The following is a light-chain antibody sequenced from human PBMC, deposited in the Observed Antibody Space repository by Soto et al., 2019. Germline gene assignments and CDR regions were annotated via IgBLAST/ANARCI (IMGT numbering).Light chain of an antibody. CDR1: QSISSY. CDR2: AAS. CDR3: QQLNSYPSIT. V-gene: IGKV1-9*01. Sequence: DIQMTQSPSSLSASVGDRVTITCRASQSISSYLNWYQQKPGKAPKLLIYAASSLQSGVPSRFSGSGSGTEFTLTISSLQPEDFATYYCQQLNSYPSITFGQGTKVDIK. J-gene: IGKJ1*01.